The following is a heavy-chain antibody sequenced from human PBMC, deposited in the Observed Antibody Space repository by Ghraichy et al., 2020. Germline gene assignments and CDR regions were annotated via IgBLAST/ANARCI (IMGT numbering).Heavy chain of an antibody. J-gene: IGHJ4*02. D-gene: IGHD4-23*01. CDR1: GGSVSSGSYY. Sequence: SQTLSLTCTVSGGSVSSGSYYWSWIRQPPGKGLEWIGYIYYSGSTNYNPSLKSRVTISVDTSKNQFSLKLSSVTAADTAVYYCARGYGGFVGYFDYWGQGTLVTVSS. V-gene: IGHV4-61*01. CDR3: ARGYGGFVGYFDY. CDR2: IYYSGST.